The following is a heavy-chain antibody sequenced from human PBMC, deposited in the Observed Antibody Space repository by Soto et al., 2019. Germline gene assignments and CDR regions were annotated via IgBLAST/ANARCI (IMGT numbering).Heavy chain of an antibody. CDR2: INPSGGST. Sequence: ASVKVSCKASGYTFTSYYMHWVRQAPGQGLEWMGIINPSGGSTSYAQKFQGRVTMTRDTSTSTVYMELSSLRSEDTAVYYCARDRGTTSLPGPYYYDGMDVWGQGTTVTVSS. J-gene: IGHJ6*02. D-gene: IGHD4-4*01. V-gene: IGHV1-46*01. CDR1: GYTFTSYY. CDR3: ARDRGTTSLPGPYYYDGMDV.